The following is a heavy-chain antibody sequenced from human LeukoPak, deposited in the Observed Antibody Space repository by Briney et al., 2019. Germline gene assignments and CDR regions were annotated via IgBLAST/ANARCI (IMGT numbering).Heavy chain of an antibody. CDR1: GNYW. D-gene: IGHD2/OR15-2a*01. CDR2: INRDGSWT. J-gene: IGHJ4*02. CDR3: VSFYETY. Sequence: GGSLRLSCAASGNYWMHWVRQAPGKGLVWVSHINRDGSWTSYADSVKGRFTISKDNAKNTVYLQMNSLRAEDTAVYYCVSFYETYWGRGTLVTVSS. V-gene: IGHV3-74*01.